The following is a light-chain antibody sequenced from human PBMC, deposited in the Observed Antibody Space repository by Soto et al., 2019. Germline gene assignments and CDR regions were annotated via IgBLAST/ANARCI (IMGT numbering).Light chain of an antibody. CDR1: SSNIGSKT. Sequence: QSVLTQPPSASGTPGQRLTISCSGSSSNIGSKTVNWYQQLPGTAPKLLIYSNYQRPSGVPDRFSGSKSGTSASLAISGLQSEDEADYYCSAWYASLNGYVFGTGTKLTVL. J-gene: IGLJ1*01. CDR3: SAWYASLNGYV. V-gene: IGLV1-44*01. CDR2: SNY.